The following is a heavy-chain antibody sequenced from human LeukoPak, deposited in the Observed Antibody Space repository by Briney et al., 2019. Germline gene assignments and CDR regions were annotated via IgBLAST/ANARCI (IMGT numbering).Heavy chain of an antibody. CDR2: ISSSGSTI. Sequence: GGSLRLSCAASGFTFSDYYMSWIRQAPGKGLEWVSYISSSGSTIYYADSVKGRFTISRDNAKNSLYLQMNSLRAEDTAVYYCARADYGGNSGWSPFDYWGQGTLVTVSS. D-gene: IGHD4-23*01. J-gene: IGHJ4*02. V-gene: IGHV3-11*01. CDR3: ARADYGGNSGWSPFDY. CDR1: GFTFSDYY.